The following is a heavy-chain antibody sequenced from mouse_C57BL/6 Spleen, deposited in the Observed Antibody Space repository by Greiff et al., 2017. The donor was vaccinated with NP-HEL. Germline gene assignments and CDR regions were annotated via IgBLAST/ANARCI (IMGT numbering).Heavy chain of an antibody. Sequence: QVQLQQPGAELVKPGASVKVSCKASGYTFTSYWMHWVKQRPGQGLEWIGRIHPSDSDTNYNQNFKGKATLTVDKSSSTAYMQVSSLTSEDSAVYYCAIVGSSPLYFDVWGTGTTVTVSS. CDR3: AIVGSSPLYFDV. V-gene: IGHV1-74*01. CDR2: IHPSDSDT. J-gene: IGHJ1*03. CDR1: GYTFTSYW. D-gene: IGHD1-1*01.